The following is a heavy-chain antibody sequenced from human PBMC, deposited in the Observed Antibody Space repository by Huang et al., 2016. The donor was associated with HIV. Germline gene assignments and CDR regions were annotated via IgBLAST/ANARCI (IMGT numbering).Heavy chain of an antibody. D-gene: IGHD3-10*01. Sequence: QLQLQESGPGLVKPSETLSPTCTVSGGSIRSDHYYWGWIRQPPGKGLEWIGRIDYRGSTYNNPSLKSRGTITVDTAKNQFSLKMRSVTAADTAVYYCARLPGSITMIRGVITDPYWGQGTLVTVSS. CDR1: GGSIRSDHYY. CDR2: IDYRGST. J-gene: IGHJ4*02. V-gene: IGHV4-39*01. CDR3: ARLPGSITMIRGVITDPY.